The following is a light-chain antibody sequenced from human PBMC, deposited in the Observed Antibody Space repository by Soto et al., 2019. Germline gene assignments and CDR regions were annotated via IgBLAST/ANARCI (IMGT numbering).Light chain of an antibody. J-gene: IGLJ1*01. CDR2: HVT. CDR1: SSDIGHYDY. CDR3: CSLTTSHTYV. Sequence: QSALTQPASVSGSPGQSITISCTGTSSDIGHYDYVSWYQQHPGKAPKLMIYHVTYRPSGVSNRYSGSTSGTSASLTISGLQADDAADYYCCSLTTSHTYVFGSGTKVTVL. V-gene: IGLV2-14*03.